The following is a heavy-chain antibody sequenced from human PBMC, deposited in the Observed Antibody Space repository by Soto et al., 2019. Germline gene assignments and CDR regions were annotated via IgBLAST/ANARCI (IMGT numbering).Heavy chain of an antibody. CDR3: ASMRLYFYGLDV. CDR2: IMQDGSDK. J-gene: IGHJ6*02. CDR1: GFSLSTSW. V-gene: IGHV3-7*01. Sequence: EVQLVESGGGLVQPGGSLRLSCTASGFSLSTSWMTWVRQAPGKGLEWVANIMQDGSDKYYVDSVKGRFTISRDNAKNSLYLQMTSLRAEDTAVYYCASMRLYFYGLDVWGQGTTVTVSS.